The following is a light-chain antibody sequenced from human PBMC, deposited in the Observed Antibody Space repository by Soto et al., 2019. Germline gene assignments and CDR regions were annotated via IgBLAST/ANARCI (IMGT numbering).Light chain of an antibody. CDR2: GAT. V-gene: IGKV3-15*01. Sequence: EIVMTQSPATLSVSPGERATLSCRASQSVSSNLAWYQQKPGQAPRLRMYGATTRATGIPARFSGSGSGTDFPLTISSLQSQDFAVYFCQQYTNWPPLTFGGGTKVEIK. CDR1: QSVSSN. CDR3: QQYTNWPPLT. J-gene: IGKJ4*01.